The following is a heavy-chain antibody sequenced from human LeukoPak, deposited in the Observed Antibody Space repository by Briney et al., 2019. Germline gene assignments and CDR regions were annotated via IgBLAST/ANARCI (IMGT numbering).Heavy chain of an antibody. CDR2: ISWNSGSI. J-gene: IGHJ4*02. Sequence: GGSLRLSCAASRFTFDDYAMHWVRQAPGKGLEWVSGISWNSGSIGYADSVKGRFTISRDNAKNSLYLQMNSLRAEDTALYYCAKAYYGYSGYDPSCYFDYWGQGTLVTVSS. CDR1: RFTFDDYA. D-gene: IGHD5-12*01. V-gene: IGHV3-9*01. CDR3: AKAYYGYSGYDPSCYFDY.